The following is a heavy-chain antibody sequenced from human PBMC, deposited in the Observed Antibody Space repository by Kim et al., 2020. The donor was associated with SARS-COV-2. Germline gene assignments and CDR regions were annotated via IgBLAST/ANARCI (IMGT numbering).Heavy chain of an antibody. CDR2: IYHSGST. V-gene: IGHV4-30-2*01. D-gene: IGHD6-13*01. Sequence: SETLSLTCAVSGGSISSGGYSWSWIRQPPGKGLEWIGYIYHSGSTYYNPFLKSRVTISVDRSKNQFSLKLSSVTAADTAVYYCARAKKDGSSWYYYGMDVWGQGTTVTVSS. J-gene: IGHJ6*02. CDR1: GGSISSGGYS. CDR3: ARAKKDGSSWYYYGMDV.